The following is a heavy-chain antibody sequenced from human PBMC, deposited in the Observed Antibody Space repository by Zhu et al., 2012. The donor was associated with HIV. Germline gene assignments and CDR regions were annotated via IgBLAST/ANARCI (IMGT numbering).Heavy chain of an antibody. V-gene: IGHV4-4*02. CDR1: GGSISSSTW. CDR3: AGRTNGHWILGY. Sequence: QVQLQESGPGLVKPSGTLSLTCAVSGGSISSSTWWTWVRQPPGKGLEWIGEIYHTGSTNYNPSLESRVTISVDKSNNQFSLELTSVTAADTAIYYCAGRTNGHWILGYWGQGNPGHRLL. J-gene: IGHJ4*02. CDR2: IYHTGST. D-gene: IGHD1-1*01.